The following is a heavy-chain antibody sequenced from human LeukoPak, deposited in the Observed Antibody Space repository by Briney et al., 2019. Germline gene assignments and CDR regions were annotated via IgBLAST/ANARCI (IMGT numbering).Heavy chain of an antibody. CDR1: GFTFGSYG. V-gene: IGHV3-23*01. Sequence: GGSLRLSCAASGFTFGSYGMSWVRQAPGRGLEWVSFITPNADRTSYADSVEGRFTISRDNPRNTLYMQMNSLRDEDTALYYCAIMHGYYDGSGYWVQWGQGTLVTVSS. CDR3: AIMHGYYDGSGYWVQ. J-gene: IGHJ1*01. CDR2: ITPNADRT. D-gene: IGHD3-22*01.